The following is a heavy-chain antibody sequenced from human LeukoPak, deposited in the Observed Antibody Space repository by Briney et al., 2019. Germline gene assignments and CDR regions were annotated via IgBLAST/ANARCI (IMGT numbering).Heavy chain of an antibody. D-gene: IGHD5-24*01. CDR1: GFSLISSW. J-gene: IGHJ4*02. CDR3: ARDWERWLQSYWDY. V-gene: IGHV3-7*01. CDR2: ISKDGTES. Sequence: PGGSLRLSCVASGFSLISSWMTWVRQAPGKGLEWVAQISKDGTESYSVDSVRGRFTISRDNDKNSVYLQVNSLRAEDTAVYYCARDWERWLQSYWDYWGQGTLVTVSS.